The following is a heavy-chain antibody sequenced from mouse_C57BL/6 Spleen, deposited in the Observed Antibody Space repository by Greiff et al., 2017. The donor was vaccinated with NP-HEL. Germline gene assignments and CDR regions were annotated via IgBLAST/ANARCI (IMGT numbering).Heavy chain of an antibody. CDR2: FYPGDGDT. CDR1: GYAFSSSW. J-gene: IGHJ2*01. D-gene: IGHD1-1*01. V-gene: IGHV1-80*01. Sequence: VQLQQSGAELVKPGASVKISCKASGYAFSSSWMNWVKQRPGTGLEWSGQFYPGDGDTNYTGKFKGKATLTADKSSSTADMKLRSLDSEDSAVYCCAKEGVITTVEAEGFDYWGQGTTLTVSS. CDR3: AKEGVITTVEAEGFDY.